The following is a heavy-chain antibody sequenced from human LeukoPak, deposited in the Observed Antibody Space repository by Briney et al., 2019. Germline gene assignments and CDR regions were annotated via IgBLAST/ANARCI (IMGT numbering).Heavy chain of an antibody. D-gene: IGHD5-24*01. Sequence: PSETLSLTCSVSGGSITSSGYYWGWIRQPPGKGLEWIGSIYYRGSTHYNPPLKSRVTISVDTSKNQFSLKLTSVTAADTAVYYCARVEEMATIDYWGQGSLVTVSS. V-gene: IGHV4-39*07. CDR3: ARVEEMATIDY. CDR2: IYYRGST. J-gene: IGHJ4*02. CDR1: GGSITSSGYY.